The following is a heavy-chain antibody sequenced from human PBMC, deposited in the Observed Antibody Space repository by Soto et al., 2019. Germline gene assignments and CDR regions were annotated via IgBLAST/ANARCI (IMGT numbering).Heavy chain of an antibody. CDR1: GFTFSSYW. CDR2: IKEDGSGE. Sequence: EVQLVESGGGLVQPGGSLRLSCAASGFTFSSYWMTWVRQAPGKGLEWVDNIKEDGSGEYYVDSVKGRFTISRDNTKNSLYLQLNSLRAEDTATYYCVKAWYNDVWGYYFDYWGQGTLVTVSS. V-gene: IGHV3-7*01. CDR3: VKAWYNDVWGYYFDY. J-gene: IGHJ4*02. D-gene: IGHD3-10*02.